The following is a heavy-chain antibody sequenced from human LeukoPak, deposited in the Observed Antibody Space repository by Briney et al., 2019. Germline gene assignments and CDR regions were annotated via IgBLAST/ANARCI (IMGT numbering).Heavy chain of an antibody. CDR2: IIPIFGTA. CDR3: ATKADFSHYYYMDV. V-gene: IGHV1-69*05. Sequence: SVKVSFKSSGGTFSSYAISWVRQAPGQGLEWMGGIIPIFGTANYAQKFQGRVTITTDESTSTAYMELSSLRSEDTAVYYCATKADFSHYYYMDVWGKGTTVTVSS. D-gene: IGHD3/OR15-3a*01. J-gene: IGHJ6*03. CDR1: GGTFSSYA.